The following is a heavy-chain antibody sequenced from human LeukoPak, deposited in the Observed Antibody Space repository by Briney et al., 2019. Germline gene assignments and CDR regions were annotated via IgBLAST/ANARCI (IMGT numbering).Heavy chain of an antibody. CDR1: GFTFSSYD. CDR3: AKGPIYDILTGWRKTHNAFDI. V-gene: IGHV3-30*02. CDR2: IRYDGSNK. D-gene: IGHD3-9*01. J-gene: IGHJ3*02. Sequence: GGSLRLSCAASGFTFSSYDIHWVRQAPGKGLEWVAFIRYDGSNKYYADSVRGRFTISRDNSKNTLYLQMNSLRAEDTAVYYCAKGPIYDILTGWRKTHNAFDIWGQGTMVTVSS.